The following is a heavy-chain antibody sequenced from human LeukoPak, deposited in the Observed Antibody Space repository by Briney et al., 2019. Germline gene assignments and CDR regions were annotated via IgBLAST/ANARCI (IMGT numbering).Heavy chain of an antibody. V-gene: IGHV4-34*01. CDR2: INHSGST. CDR1: GGSFSGYY. CDR3: ARGLRAVAGPFDY. J-gene: IGHJ4*02. D-gene: IGHD6-19*01. Sequence: SETLSLTCAVYGGSFSGYYWSWIRQPPGKGLEWIGEINHSGSTNYNPSLKSRVTISVDTSKNQFSLKLSSVTAADTAVYYCARGLRAVAGPFDYWGQGTLVTVSS.